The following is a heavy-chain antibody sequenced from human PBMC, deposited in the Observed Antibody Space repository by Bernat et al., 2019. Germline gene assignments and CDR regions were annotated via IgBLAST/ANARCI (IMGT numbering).Heavy chain of an antibody. CDR1: GYSFTSYW. CDR2: IAPSDSYT. J-gene: IGHJ6*03. CDR3: ARTDYDFWSGYPYYYYMDV. V-gene: IGHV5-10-1*03. Sequence: EVQLVQSGAEVKKPGESLRISCKGSGYSFTSYWISWVRQMPGKGLEWMGRIAPSDSYTTYSPSFQGHVTISADKSISTAYLQWSSLKASDTAMYYCARTDYDFWSGYPYYYYMDVWGKGTTVTVSS. D-gene: IGHD3-3*01.